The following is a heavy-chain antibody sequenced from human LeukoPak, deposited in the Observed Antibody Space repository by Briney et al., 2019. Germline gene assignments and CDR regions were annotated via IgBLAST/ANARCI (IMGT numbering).Heavy chain of an antibody. CDR1: GGSISSGSYY. J-gene: IGHJ3*02. Sequence: KPSETLSLTCTVSGGSISSGSYYWSWIRQPAGKGLEWIGRIYTSGSTNYNPSPKSRVTISVDTSKNQFSLKLSSVTAADTAVYYCARASPVTSPPHDAFDIWGQGTMVTVSS. CDR2: IYTSGST. D-gene: IGHD4-17*01. CDR3: ARASPVTSPPHDAFDI. V-gene: IGHV4-61*02.